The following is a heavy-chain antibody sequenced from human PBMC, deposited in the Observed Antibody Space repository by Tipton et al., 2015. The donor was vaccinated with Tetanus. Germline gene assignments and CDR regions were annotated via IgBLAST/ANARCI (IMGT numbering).Heavy chain of an antibody. V-gene: IGHV4-30-2*01. CDR1: GASVSSGGYS. Sequence: TLSLTCTVSGASVSSGGYSWRWIRQPPGKGLECIGYIFRTGSTTYSPSLKSRVSISVDTSKNQFSLNLNSVTAADTAVYYCARGKNWGTDYWGQGILVTVSS. J-gene: IGHJ4*02. CDR2: IFRTGST. CDR3: ARGKNWGTDY. D-gene: IGHD7-27*01.